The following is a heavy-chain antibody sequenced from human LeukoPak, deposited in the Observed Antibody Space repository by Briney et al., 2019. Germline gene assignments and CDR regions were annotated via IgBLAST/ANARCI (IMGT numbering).Heavy chain of an antibody. CDR3: TRVYGDYRRHYFDY. J-gene: IGHJ4*02. CDR1: GFTFGDYA. D-gene: IGHD4-17*01. CDR2: IRSKAYGGTT. Sequence: PGGSLRLSCTASGFTFGDYAMSLVRQAPGKGLEWVGFIRSKAYGGTTEYAASVKGRFTISRDDSKSIAYLQMNSLKTEDTAVYYCTRVYGDYRRHYFDYWGQGTLVTVSS. V-gene: IGHV3-49*04.